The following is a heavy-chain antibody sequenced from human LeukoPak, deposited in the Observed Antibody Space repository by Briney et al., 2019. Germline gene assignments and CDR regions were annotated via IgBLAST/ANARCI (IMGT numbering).Heavy chain of an antibody. V-gene: IGHV1-69*01. CDR3: ARDQAMVRGPGSPTLDV. CDR1: GGTFSSYA. Sequence: SVKVSCKASGGTFSSYAISWVRQAPGQGLEWMGGIIPIFGTANYAQKFQGRVTITADESTSTAYMELSSLRSEDTAVYYCARDQAMVRGPGSPTLDVWGQGTTVTVSS. CDR2: IIPIFGTA. J-gene: IGHJ6*02. D-gene: IGHD3-10*01.